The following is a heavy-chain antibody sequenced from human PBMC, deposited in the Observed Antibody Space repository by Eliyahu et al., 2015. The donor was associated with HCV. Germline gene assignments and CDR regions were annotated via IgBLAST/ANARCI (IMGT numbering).Heavy chain of an antibody. D-gene: IGHD3-3*01. CDR2: ISGSGGST. CDR1: GFTFSSYX. CDR3: AKDWRYYDFWSGSGLMDV. J-gene: IGHJ6*02. Sequence: EVQLLESGGGLVQPGGSLRLSCAASGFTFSSYXRXWVRQAPGKGLEWVSAISGSGGSTYYADSVKGRFTISRDNSKNTLYLQMNSLRAEDTAVYYCAKDWRYYDFWSGSGLMDVWGQGTTVTVSS. V-gene: IGHV3-23*01.